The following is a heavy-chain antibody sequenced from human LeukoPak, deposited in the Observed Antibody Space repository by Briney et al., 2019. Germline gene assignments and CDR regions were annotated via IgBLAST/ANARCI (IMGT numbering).Heavy chain of an antibody. Sequence: GGSLRLSCVISGYTFTHYGFHWVRQAPGKALEWVAYISYNGNNKYEDSVKGRFTISRDNSKNTLYLQMNSLRAEDTAVYYCAKDTPSGSFDYWGQGTLVTVSS. J-gene: IGHJ4*02. V-gene: IGHV3-30*18. CDR2: ISYNGNNK. CDR1: GYTFTHYG. CDR3: AKDTPSGSFDY. D-gene: IGHD1-26*01.